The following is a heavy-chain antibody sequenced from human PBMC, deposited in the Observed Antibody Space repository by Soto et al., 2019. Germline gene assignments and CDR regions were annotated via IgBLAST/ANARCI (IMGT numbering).Heavy chain of an antibody. CDR3: AKRRGAGGHFDY. D-gene: IGHD2-15*01. J-gene: IGHJ4*02. CDR2: VSIGGST. V-gene: IGHV3-23*01. CDR1: GFTFSSYA. Sequence: SLRLSCAASGFTFSSYAMGWVRQGPGKGLEWVAVVSIGGSTHYADSVRGRFTISRDNSKNTLSLQMNSLTAEDTAVYFCAKRRGAGGHFDYWGQGALVTVSS.